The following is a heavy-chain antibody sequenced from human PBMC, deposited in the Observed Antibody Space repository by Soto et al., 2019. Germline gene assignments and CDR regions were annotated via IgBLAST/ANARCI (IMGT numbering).Heavy chain of an antibody. CDR3: ARGGLRYFEWPH. V-gene: IGHV4-34*01. CDR1: GESFSGYY. D-gene: IGHD3-9*01. Sequence: SETLSLTCGVYGESFSGYYWTWIRQPPGKGLEWIGEIKHSGNTHYNPSLNSRVTILVDTSKNQFSLRLSTVTAADTAVYYCARGGLRYFEWPHWGQGILVTVSS. CDR2: IKHSGNT. J-gene: IGHJ4*02.